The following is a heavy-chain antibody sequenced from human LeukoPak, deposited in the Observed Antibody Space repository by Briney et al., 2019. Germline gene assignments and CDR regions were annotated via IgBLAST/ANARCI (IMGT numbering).Heavy chain of an antibody. J-gene: IGHJ3*02. CDR2: ISSSSSYI. Sequence: PGGSLRLSCAASGFTFSSYSMNWVRQAPGKGLEWVSSISSSSSYIYYADSVKGRFTISRDNAKNSLYLQMNSLRAEDTAVYYCARPRGVRPSPPDIWGQGTMVTVSS. D-gene: IGHD3-10*01. CDR1: GFTFSSYS. V-gene: IGHV3-21*01. CDR3: ARPRGVRPSPPDI.